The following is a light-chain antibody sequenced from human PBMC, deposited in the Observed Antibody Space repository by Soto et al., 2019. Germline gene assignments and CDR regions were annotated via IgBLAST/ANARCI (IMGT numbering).Light chain of an antibody. Sequence: ALQLTQSPSSLSASVGDRVTITCRASQGIAKDLGWYQQKPGKAPRLLIFGASFLQSGVLSRFSGSGSGTDFTLTINGLQPEDFATYYCLQNYYSFRTFGQGTKVEIK. V-gene: IGKV1-6*01. CDR3: LQNYYSFRT. CDR2: GAS. CDR1: QGIAKD. J-gene: IGKJ1*01.